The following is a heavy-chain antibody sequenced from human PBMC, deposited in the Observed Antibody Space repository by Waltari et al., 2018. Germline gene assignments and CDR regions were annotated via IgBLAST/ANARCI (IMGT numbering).Heavy chain of an antibody. D-gene: IGHD4-17*01. CDR2: ISGSGGST. J-gene: IGHJ4*02. CDR1: GFTFRSYA. V-gene: IGHV3-23*01. Sequence: VQLLESGGGLVQSGGSLRLSCAASGFTFRSYAMNWVLQAPGKGVEWVSVISGSGGSTDYADSVKGRFTISRDNSKNTLYLQMNNLRVEDTAVYYCALSLYGDYTQIWGRVFDYWGQGTLVTVSS. CDR3: ALSLYGDYTQIWGRVFDY.